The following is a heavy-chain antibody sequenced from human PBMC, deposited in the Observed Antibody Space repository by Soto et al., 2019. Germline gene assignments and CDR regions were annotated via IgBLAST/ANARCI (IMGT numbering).Heavy chain of an antibody. V-gene: IGHV4-61*01. D-gene: IGHD6-13*01. CDR2: IYYSGST. Sequence: SETLSLTCTVSGGSVSSGSYYWSWIRQPPGRGLEWIGYIYYSGSTNYNPSLKSRVTISVDTSKNQFSLKLSSVTAADTAVYYCARDIAAAGSYYGMDVWGQGTTVTVSS. CDR1: GGSVSSGSYY. CDR3: ARDIAAAGSYYGMDV. J-gene: IGHJ6*02.